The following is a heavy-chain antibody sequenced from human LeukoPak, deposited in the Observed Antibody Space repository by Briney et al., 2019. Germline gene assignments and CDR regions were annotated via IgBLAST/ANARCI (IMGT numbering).Heavy chain of an antibody. CDR3: ATDRLEIYALHI. CDR2: IKQDGSEK. V-gene: IGHV3-7*03. Sequence: PGGSLRLSCAASGSTFSNYWMSWVRQAPGKGLEWVANIKQDGSEKYYVDSVKGRFTISRDNAKNSLYLQMNSLRAEDTAVYYCATDRLEIYALHIWGQGTVVTVSS. D-gene: IGHD1-1*01. J-gene: IGHJ3*02. CDR1: GSTFSNYW.